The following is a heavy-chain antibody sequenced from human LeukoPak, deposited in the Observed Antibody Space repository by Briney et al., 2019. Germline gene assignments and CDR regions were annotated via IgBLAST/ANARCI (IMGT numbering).Heavy chain of an antibody. CDR1: GDSIMRGAYS. CDR3: ARQTGSGLFILP. J-gene: IGHJ4*02. D-gene: IGHD3/OR15-3a*01. Sequence: PSQTLSLTCTVSGDSIMRGAYSWSWIRQPPGKGLEWIGFIYHSGSNNYNPSLKSQVSISIDTSKNQFSLKLTSVTAADTAVYYCARQTGSGLFILPGGQGTLVTVSS. CDR2: IYHSGSN. V-gene: IGHV4-30-2*03.